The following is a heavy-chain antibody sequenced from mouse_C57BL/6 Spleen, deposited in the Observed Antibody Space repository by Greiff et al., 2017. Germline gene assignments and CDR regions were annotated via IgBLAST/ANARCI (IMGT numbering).Heavy chain of an antibody. CDR2: IYPGDGDT. D-gene: IGHD1-1*01. J-gene: IGHJ2*01. CDR3: ARSDYYGTYYFDY. CDR1: GYAFSSSW. Sequence: QVQLKESGPELVKPGASVKISCKASGYAFSSSWMNWVKQRPGKGLEWIGRIYPGDGDTNYNGKFKGKATLTADKSSSTAYMQLSSLTSEDSAVYFCARSDYYGTYYFDYWGQGTTLTVSS. V-gene: IGHV1-82*01.